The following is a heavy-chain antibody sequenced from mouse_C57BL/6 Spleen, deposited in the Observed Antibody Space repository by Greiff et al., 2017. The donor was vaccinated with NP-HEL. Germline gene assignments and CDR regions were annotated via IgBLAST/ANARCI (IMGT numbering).Heavy chain of an antibody. D-gene: IGHD2-5*01. Sequence: EVQGVESGGGLVKLGGSLKLSCAASGFTFSDYGMHWVRQAPEKGLEWVAYISSGSSTIYYADTVKGRFTISRDNAKNTLFLQMTSLRSEDTAMYYCARNPYYSNYAYFDYWGQGTTLTVSS. CDR3: ARNPYYSNYAYFDY. CDR2: ISSGSSTI. CDR1: GFTFSDYG. V-gene: IGHV5-17*01. J-gene: IGHJ2*01.